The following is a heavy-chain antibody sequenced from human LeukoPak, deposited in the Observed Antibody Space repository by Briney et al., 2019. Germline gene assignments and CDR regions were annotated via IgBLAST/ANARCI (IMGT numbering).Heavy chain of an antibody. Sequence: SVKVSCKAFGGAFSSYAISWVRQAPGQGLEWMGRIIPILGIANYAQKFQGRVTITADKSTSTAYMELSSLRSEDTAVYYCARDRERYCSGGSCFWFDPWGQGTLVTVSS. CDR3: ARDRERYCSGGSCFWFDP. D-gene: IGHD2-15*01. CDR2: IIPILGIA. J-gene: IGHJ5*02. CDR1: GGAFSSYA. V-gene: IGHV1-69*04.